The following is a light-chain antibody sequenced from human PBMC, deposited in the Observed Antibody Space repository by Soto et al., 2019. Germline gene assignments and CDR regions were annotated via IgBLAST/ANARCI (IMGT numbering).Light chain of an antibody. J-gene: IGKJ5*01. CDR1: QSLSSW. Sequence: DMQMTQFPSTLSASEEDRVTITCRASQSLSSWLAWYQQKPGKAPKSLIYMASSLESWFPSRFSGRGSGTEFTLTISSLHPDDFATYYYQQYLIYPITFGQGTRLEVK. CDR3: QQYLIYPIT. CDR2: MAS. V-gene: IGKV1-5*03.